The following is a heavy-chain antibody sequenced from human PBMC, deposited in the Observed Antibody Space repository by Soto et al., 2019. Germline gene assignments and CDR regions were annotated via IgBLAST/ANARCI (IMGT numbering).Heavy chain of an antibody. J-gene: IGHJ4*02. Sequence: SETLSLTCAVSGGSISSSNWWSWVRQPPGKGPEWIGEIYHSGSTNYNPSLKSRVTISVDKSKNQFSLKLSSVTAADTAVYYCTRTSPLICYCGGDCSSGLDYWGQGTLVTVFS. V-gene: IGHV4-4*02. CDR2: IYHSGST. CDR1: GGSISSSNW. D-gene: IGHD2-21*02. CDR3: TRTSPLICYCGGDCSSGLDY.